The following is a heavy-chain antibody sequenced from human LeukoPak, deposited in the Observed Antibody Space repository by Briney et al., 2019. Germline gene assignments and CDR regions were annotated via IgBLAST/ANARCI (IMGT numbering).Heavy chain of an antibody. V-gene: IGHV1-69*05. CDR1: GGTFSSYA. CDR3: ARDLILRFLEWSKDDAFDI. J-gene: IGHJ3*02. CDR2: IIPIFGTA. D-gene: IGHD3-3*01. Sequence: GSSVKVSCKASGGTFSSYAISWVRQAPGQGLEWMGGIIPIFGTANYAQKFQGRVTITTDESTSTAYMELSSLRSEDTAVYYCARDLILRFLEWSKDDAFDIWGQGTMVTVSS.